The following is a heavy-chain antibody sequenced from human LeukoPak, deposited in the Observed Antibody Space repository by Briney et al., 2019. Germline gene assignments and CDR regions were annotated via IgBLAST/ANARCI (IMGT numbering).Heavy chain of an antibody. J-gene: IGHJ4*02. CDR2: ISYDGSNK. CDR3: AKPTYYYGSGSQSFDY. V-gene: IGHV3-30*18. Sequence: PGGSLRLSCAASGFTFSSYSIHWVRQAPGKGLEWVAVISYDGSNKYYADSVKGRFTISRDNSKNTLYLEMNSLRAEDTAVYYCAKPTYYYGSGSQSFDYWGQGTLVTVSS. D-gene: IGHD3-10*01. CDR1: GFTFSSYS.